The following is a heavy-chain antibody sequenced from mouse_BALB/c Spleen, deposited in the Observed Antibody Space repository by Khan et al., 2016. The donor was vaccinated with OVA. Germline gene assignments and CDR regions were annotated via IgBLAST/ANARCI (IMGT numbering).Heavy chain of an antibody. CDR1: GFIFSSYA. CDR3: ARRPYGY. D-gene: IGHD2-10*02. J-gene: IGHJ2*01. Sequence: EVELVESGGGLVKPGGSLKLSCAASGFIFSSYAMSWVRQTPEKRLEWVATITSGGSYTYYLDSVKGRFTISRDNAKSTRSLQMSSLRSEDTAMHYCARRPYGYWGQGTTLTVSS. CDR2: ITSGGSYT. V-gene: IGHV5-9-3*01.